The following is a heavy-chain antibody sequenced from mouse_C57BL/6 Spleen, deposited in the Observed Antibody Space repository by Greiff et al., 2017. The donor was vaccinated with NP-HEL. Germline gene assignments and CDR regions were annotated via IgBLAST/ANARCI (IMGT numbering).Heavy chain of an antibody. D-gene: IGHD1-1*01. CDR2: ISDGGSYT. J-gene: IGHJ1*03. CDR3: ARDTTGVVDRWYFDV. CDR1: GFTFSSYA. Sequence: EVQRVESGGGLVKPGGSLKLSCAASGFTFSSYAMSWVRQTPEKRLEWVATISDGGSYTYYPDNVKGRFTISRDNAKNNLYLQMSQLKSEDTAMYYCARDTTGVVDRWYFDVWGTGTTVTVSS. V-gene: IGHV5-4*01.